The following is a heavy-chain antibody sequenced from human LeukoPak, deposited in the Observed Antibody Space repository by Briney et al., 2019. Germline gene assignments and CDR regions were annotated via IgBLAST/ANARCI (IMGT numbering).Heavy chain of an antibody. Sequence: GGSLRLSCEVSEFTFSSYEMSWVRQAPGKGLEWVSYISSSGSTIYYADSVKGRFTISRDNAKNSLYLQMNSLRAEDTAVYYCAELGITMIGGVWGKGTTVTISS. CDR2: ISSSGSTI. J-gene: IGHJ6*04. CDR3: AELGITMIGGV. D-gene: IGHD3-10*02. V-gene: IGHV3-48*03. CDR1: EFTFSSYE.